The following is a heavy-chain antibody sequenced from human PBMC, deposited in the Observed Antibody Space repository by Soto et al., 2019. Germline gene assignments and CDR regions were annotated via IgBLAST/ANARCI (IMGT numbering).Heavy chain of an antibody. CDR2: ISSSSSTI. CDR3: LLGGFIVATTNLHRYMDV. V-gene: IGHV3-48*01. D-gene: IGHD5-12*01. Sequence: GGSLRLSCAASGFTFSSYSMNWVRQAPGKGLEWVSYISSSSSTIYYADSVKGRFNISRDNAKNSLYLQMNSLRAEDTAVYYCLLGGFIVATTNLHRYMDVWGKGTTVTVSS. CDR1: GFTFSSYS. J-gene: IGHJ6*03.